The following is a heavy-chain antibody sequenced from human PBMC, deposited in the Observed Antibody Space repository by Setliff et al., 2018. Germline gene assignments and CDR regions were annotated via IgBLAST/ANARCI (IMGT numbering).Heavy chain of an antibody. CDR1: GGPFSGYY. V-gene: IGHV4-34*01. D-gene: IGHD3-10*01. Sequence: SETLSLTCAVQGGPFSGYYWSWIRQPPGKGLESIGDINHSGGTNYNPSLKSRVTVSIDTSKNHFSLKLSSVTAADTAVYYCARGFLRYDSGTYYTYWGQGPQVTVSS. CDR2: INHSGGT. J-gene: IGHJ4*02. CDR3: ARGFLRYDSGTYYTY.